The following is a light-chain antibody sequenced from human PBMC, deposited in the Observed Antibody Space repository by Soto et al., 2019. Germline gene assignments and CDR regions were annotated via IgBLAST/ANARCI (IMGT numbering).Light chain of an antibody. CDR1: SSNIGAGYE. Sequence: QSVLTQPPSVSEAPGQRVTISCTGSSSNIGAGYEAHWYQQVPGTAPKLLIYENNNRPSGVPDRFSGSKSGTSASLAITGLQSEHEAEYYCQSYDSSLSVYVFGPGTKLTVL. J-gene: IGLJ1*01. V-gene: IGLV1-40*01. CDR3: QSYDSSLSVYV. CDR2: ENN.